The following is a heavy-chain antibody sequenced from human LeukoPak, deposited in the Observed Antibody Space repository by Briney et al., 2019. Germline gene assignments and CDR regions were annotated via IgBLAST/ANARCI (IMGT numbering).Heavy chain of an antibody. CDR2: IKSKTDGGTT. D-gene: IGHD3-9*01. Sequence: PGGSLRLSCAASGFTFSNAWMSWVRQAPGKGLEWVGRIKSKTDGGTTDYAAPVKGRFTISRDDSKNTLYLQMNSLKTEDTAVYYCTTVVSLRCFDWSPNYFDYWGQGTLVTVSS. CDR3: TTVVSLRCFDWSPNYFDY. CDR1: GFTFSNAW. V-gene: IGHV3-15*01. J-gene: IGHJ4*02.